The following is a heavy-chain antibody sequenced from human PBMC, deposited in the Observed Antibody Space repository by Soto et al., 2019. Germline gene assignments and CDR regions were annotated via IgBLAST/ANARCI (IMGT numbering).Heavy chain of an antibody. CDR1: GFAVSSNY. D-gene: IGHD6-19*01. V-gene: IGHV3-53*01. Sequence: GGSLRLSCAASGFAVSSNYMSWVRQAPGKGLEWVSVIYSGGSTYHADSVKGRFTISRDNSKNTLYLQMNSLRAEDTAVYYCARDRREAVAGFYYYGMDVWGQGTTVTVSS. J-gene: IGHJ6*02. CDR3: ARDRREAVAGFYYYGMDV. CDR2: IYSGGST.